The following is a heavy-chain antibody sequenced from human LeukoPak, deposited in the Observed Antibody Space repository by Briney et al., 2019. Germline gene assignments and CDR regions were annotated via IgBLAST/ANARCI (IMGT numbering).Heavy chain of an antibody. Sequence: GGSLRLSCAASGFIFSNYWMSWIRQAPGKGLEWVSYISSSGSTIYYAGSVKGRFTISRDNAKNSLYLQMNTLRAEDTAVYYCARDSSGSYRLEWFDPWGQGTLVTVSS. CDR1: GFIFSNYW. J-gene: IGHJ5*02. CDR3: ARDSSGSYRLEWFDP. CDR2: ISSSGSTI. D-gene: IGHD1-26*01. V-gene: IGHV3-11*04.